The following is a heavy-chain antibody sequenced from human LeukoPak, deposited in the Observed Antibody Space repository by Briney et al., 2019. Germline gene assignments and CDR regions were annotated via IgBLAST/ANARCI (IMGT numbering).Heavy chain of an antibody. Sequence: SETLSLTCTVSGGSISSYYWSWVRQPPGKGLEWIGYIYKTVNTNYNPSLKSRATISVDTSKSQFSLKLTSVTAADTAVYFCARDEGNGWPLGWHFDLWGRGTLVSLST. CDR1: GGSISSYY. CDR3: ARDEGNGWPLGWHFDL. V-gene: IGHV4-59*01. J-gene: IGHJ2*01. CDR2: IYKTVNT. D-gene: IGHD6-19*01.